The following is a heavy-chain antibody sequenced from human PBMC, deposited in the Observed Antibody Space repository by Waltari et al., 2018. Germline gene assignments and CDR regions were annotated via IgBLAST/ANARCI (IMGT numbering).Heavy chain of an antibody. Sequence: EVQLLESGGGLVQPGGFRTLSCAASGITFSSYPMRLVRQAPGKWLEWVSTISARGGTFYADSVKGRFTVSRDSSKNTLSLQMNSLRAEDTAVYYCARGPAYYFDYWDQGTLVTVSS. CDR1: GITFSSYP. V-gene: IGHV3-23*01. CDR2: ISARGGT. CDR3: ARGPAYYFDY. J-gene: IGHJ4*02.